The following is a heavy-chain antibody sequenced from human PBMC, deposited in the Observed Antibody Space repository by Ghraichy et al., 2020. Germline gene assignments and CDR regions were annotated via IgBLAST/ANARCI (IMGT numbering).Heavy chain of an antibody. Sequence: GESLNISCAASGFTFSDYYMSWIRQAPGKGLEWVSYISSSSSYTNYADSVKGRFTISRDNAKNSLYLQMNSLRAEDTAVYYCARDSAHDPGYWGQGTLVTVSS. CDR3: ARDSAHDPGY. CDR2: ISSSSSYT. D-gene: IGHD1-1*01. J-gene: IGHJ4*02. CDR1: GFTFSDYY. V-gene: IGHV3-11*05.